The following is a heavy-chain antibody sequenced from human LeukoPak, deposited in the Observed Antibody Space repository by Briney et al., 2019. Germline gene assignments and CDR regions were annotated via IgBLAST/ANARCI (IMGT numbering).Heavy chain of an antibody. V-gene: IGHV4-38-2*01. D-gene: IGHD6-19*01. Sequence: SETLSLTCAVSGYSISSGYYWGWIRQPPGKGLEWIGSIYLSGSTYYNPSLKSRVTISVDTSKNQFSLKLSSVTAADTAVYYCARQPYSSGWDYWGQGTLVTVSS. CDR3: ARQPYSSGWDY. CDR1: GYSISSGYY. CDR2: IYLSGST. J-gene: IGHJ4*02.